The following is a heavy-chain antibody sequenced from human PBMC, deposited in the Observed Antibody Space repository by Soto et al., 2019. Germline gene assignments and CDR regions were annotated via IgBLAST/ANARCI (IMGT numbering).Heavy chain of an antibody. Sequence: ASVKVSCKASGYTFTSYAMHWVRQAPGQRLEWMGWINAGNGNTKYSQKFQGRVTITRDTSASTAYMELRSLRSDDTAVYYCARDDGLLTGYLYSCDYWGQGTLVTVSS. V-gene: IGHV1-3*01. D-gene: IGHD3-9*01. CDR2: INAGNGNT. J-gene: IGHJ4*02. CDR3: ARDDGLLTGYLYSCDY. CDR1: GYTFTSYA.